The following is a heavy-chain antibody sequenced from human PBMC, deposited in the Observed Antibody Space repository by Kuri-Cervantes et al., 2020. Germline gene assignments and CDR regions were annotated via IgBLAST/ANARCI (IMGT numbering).Heavy chain of an antibody. CDR1: GFTFSSYH. V-gene: IGHV3-23*01. CDR2: ISNSGGTT. J-gene: IGHJ4*02. CDR3: AKRRSYSRIFDY. D-gene: IGHD6-13*01. Sequence: GGSLRLSCAASGFTFSSYHMSWVRQAPGQGLEWVSLISNSGGTTYYAGSVKGRFTISRDNSRNTLYLQMNSLRAEDTAVYYCAKRRSYSRIFDYWGQGTLVTVSS.